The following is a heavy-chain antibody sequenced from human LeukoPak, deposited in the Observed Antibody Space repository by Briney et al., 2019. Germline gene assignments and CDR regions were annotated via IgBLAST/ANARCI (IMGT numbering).Heavy chain of an antibody. CDR2: INHSGST. Sequence: ETLSLTCAAYGGSFSGYYWSWIRQPPGKGLEWIGEINHSGSTNYNPSLKSRVTISVDTSKNQFSLKLSSVTAADTAVYYCARGGNSGSYPTWGQGTLVTVSS. V-gene: IGHV4-34*01. CDR1: GGSFSGYY. CDR3: ARGGNSGSYPT. D-gene: IGHD1-26*01. J-gene: IGHJ5*02.